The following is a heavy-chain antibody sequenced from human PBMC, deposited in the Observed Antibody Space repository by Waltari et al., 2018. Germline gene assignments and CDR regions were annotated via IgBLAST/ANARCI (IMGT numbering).Heavy chain of an antibody. J-gene: IGHJ3*02. CDR2: ISRISSYI. V-gene: IGHV3-21*01. D-gene: IGHD3-10*01. Sequence: EVQLVESGGGLVKPGGSLRLSCAASGFTFSSYSMNWVRQDPGKGLEWVSSISRISSYIYYAESVKGRFTISRDNAKNSLYLQMNSLRAEDTAVYYCARDSSYYYVSGMNAFDIWGQGTMVTVSS. CDR1: GFTFSSYS. CDR3: ARDSSYYYVSGMNAFDI.